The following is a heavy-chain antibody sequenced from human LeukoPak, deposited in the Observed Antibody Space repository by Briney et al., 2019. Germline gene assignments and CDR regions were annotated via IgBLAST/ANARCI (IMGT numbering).Heavy chain of an antibody. D-gene: IGHD3-10*01. V-gene: IGHV3-7*03. CDR2: IKQDGSEK. CDR3: AKDRSSWFGEFGKFDP. CDR1: GFTFSSYW. Sequence: GGSLRLSCAASGFTFSSYWMSWVRQAPGKGLEWVANIKQDGSEKYYVDSVKGRFTISRDNAKNSLYLQMNSLRAEDTAVYYCAKDRSSWFGEFGKFDPWGQGTLVTVSS. J-gene: IGHJ5*02.